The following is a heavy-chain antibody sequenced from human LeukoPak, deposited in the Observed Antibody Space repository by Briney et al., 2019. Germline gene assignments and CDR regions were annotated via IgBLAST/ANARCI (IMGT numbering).Heavy chain of an antibody. Sequence: PGGSLRLSCAPSGFTFSSYSVSSVSDTPRKGLECVSSISSSSSYIYYADSVKGRFTISRDNAKNSLYLQMNSLRAEDTAVYYCARARGVIIHYYYYGMDVWGQGTTVTVSS. CDR1: GFTFSSYS. CDR2: ISSSSSYI. V-gene: IGHV3-21*01. D-gene: IGHD3-10*01. J-gene: IGHJ6*02. CDR3: ARARGVIIHYYYYGMDV.